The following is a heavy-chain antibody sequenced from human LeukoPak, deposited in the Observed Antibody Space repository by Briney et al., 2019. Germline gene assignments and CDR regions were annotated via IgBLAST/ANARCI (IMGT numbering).Heavy chain of an antibody. CDR2: IIPIFGTA. V-gene: IGHV1-69*13. Sequence: ASVKVSCKASGGTFSSYAISWVRQAPGQGLEWMGGIIPIFGTANYAQKFQGRVTITADESTSTAYMELSSLRSEDTAVYYCARAQGGARVDYFDYWGQGTLVTVSS. J-gene: IGHJ4*02. CDR3: ARAQGGARVDYFDY. CDR1: GGTFSSYA. D-gene: IGHD2-15*01.